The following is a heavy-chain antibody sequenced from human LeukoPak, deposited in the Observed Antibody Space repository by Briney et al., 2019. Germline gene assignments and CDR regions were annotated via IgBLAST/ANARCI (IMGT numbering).Heavy chain of an antibody. V-gene: IGHV3-33*08. Sequence: PGGSLRLSCAASGFTFSYYAMHWVRQAPGKGLEWVAVIWYDGSNKYYADSVKGRFTISRDNSKNTLYLQMNSLRAEDTAVYYCARDEEGYFDYWGQGTLVTVSS. CDR1: GFTFSYYA. J-gene: IGHJ4*02. CDR3: ARDEEGYFDY. CDR2: IWYDGSNK.